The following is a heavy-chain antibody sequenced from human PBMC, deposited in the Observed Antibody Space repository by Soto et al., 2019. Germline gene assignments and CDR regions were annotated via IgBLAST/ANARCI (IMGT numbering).Heavy chain of an antibody. CDR3: ARLDYKYDSSGYYWFDP. V-gene: IGHV5-51*01. CDR2: IYPGDSDT. Sequence: GESLKISCKGSEYSFTNYWIGWVRRMPGKGLEWMGIIYPGDSDTRYSPSFQGQVTISADKSITTAYLQWSSLKASDTAMYYCARLDYKYDSSGYYWFDPWGQGTLVTV. D-gene: IGHD3-22*01. J-gene: IGHJ5*02. CDR1: EYSFTNYW.